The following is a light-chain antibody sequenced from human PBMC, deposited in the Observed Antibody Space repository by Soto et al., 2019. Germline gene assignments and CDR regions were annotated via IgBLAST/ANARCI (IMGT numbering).Light chain of an antibody. Sequence: EITYSHTPLSASVGDRVTITCRASQSISSWLAWYQQKPGKAPKLLIYDASSLESGVPSRFSGSGSGTEFTLTSSSLQPYDVSNCYWQQNNSCTFGQGTKVDI. CDR1: QSISSW. CDR3: QQNNSCT. J-gene: IGKJ1*01. CDR2: DAS. V-gene: IGKV1-5*01.